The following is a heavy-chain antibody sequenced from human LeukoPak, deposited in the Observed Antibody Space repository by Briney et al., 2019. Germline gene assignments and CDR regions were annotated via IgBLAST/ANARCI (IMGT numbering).Heavy chain of an antibody. J-gene: IGHJ6*03. CDR3: ALNNGDYYYYMDV. CDR2: VDPEDGET. D-gene: IGHD1/OR15-1a*01. CDR1: GYTFTDYY. V-gene: IGHV1-69-2*01. Sequence: GASVKISCKVSGYTFTDYYMHWVQQAPGKGLEWMGLVDPEDGETIYAEKFQGRVTITADTSTDTAYMELSSLRSEDTAVYYCALNNGDYYYYMDVWGKGTTVTVSS.